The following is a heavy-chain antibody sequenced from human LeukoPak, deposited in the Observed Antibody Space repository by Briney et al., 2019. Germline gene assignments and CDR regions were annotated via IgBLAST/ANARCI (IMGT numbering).Heavy chain of an antibody. CDR3: ARLPPRYYYDSSGFIDY. CDR1: GGSISSSSYY. CDR2: IYYSGST. V-gene: IGHV4-39*01. Sequence: SETLSLTCTVSGGSISSSSYYWGWIRQPPGKGLEWIGSIYYSGSTYYNPSLKSRVTISVDTSKNQFSLKLSSVTAADTAVYYCARLPPRYYYDSSGFIDYWGQGTLVTVSS. J-gene: IGHJ4*02. D-gene: IGHD3-22*01.